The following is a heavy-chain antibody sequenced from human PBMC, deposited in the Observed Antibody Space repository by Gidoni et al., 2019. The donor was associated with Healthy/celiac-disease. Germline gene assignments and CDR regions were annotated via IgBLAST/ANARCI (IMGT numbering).Heavy chain of an antibody. CDR1: GYTFTSYY. CDR2: INPSGGST. D-gene: IGHD4-17*01. J-gene: IGHJ5*02. V-gene: IGHV1-46*03. CDR3: ASTVTTNWFDP. Sequence: QVQLVQSGAEVKKPGASVKVSCKASGYTFTSYYMHWVRQAPGQGLEWMGIINPSGGSTSYAQKFQGRVTMTRDTSTSTVYMELSSLRSEDTAVYYCASTVTTNWFDPWCQGTLVTVSS.